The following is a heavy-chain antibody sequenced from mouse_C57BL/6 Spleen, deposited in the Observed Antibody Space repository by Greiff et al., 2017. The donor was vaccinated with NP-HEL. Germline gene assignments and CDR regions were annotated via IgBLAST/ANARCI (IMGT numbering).Heavy chain of an antibody. V-gene: IGHV1-69*01. CDR3: ARGSPHDD. CDR1: GYTFTSYW. Sequence: VQLQQPGAELVMPGASVKLSCKASGYTFTSYWMHWVKQRPGQGLEWIGEIDPSDSYTNYNQKFKGKSTLTVDKSSSTAYMQLSSLTSEDSAVYYCARGSPHDDWGQGTTLTVSS. CDR2: IDPSDSYT. J-gene: IGHJ2*01.